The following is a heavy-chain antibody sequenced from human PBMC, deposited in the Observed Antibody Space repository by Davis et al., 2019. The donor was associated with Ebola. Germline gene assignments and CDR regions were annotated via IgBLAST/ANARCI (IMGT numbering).Heavy chain of an antibody. Sequence: SETLSPTCAVYGGSFSGYYWSWIRQLPGKGLEWIGEINHSGSTNYNPSLKSRVTISVDTSKNQFSLKLSSVTAADTAVYYCTRDRLRRFDYWGQGTLVTVSS. D-gene: IGHD4-17*01. V-gene: IGHV4-34*01. J-gene: IGHJ4*02. CDR2: INHSGST. CDR3: TRDRLRRFDY. CDR1: GGSFSGYY.